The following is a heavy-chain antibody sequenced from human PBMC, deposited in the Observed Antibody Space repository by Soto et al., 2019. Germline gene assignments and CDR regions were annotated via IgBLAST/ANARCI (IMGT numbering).Heavy chain of an antibody. V-gene: IGHV4-30-4*01. D-gene: IGHD2-15*01. J-gene: IGHJ6*02. CDR2: IYYSGST. CDR3: ARGPASIPFLLLLRIEV. CDR1: GGSISSGDYY. Sequence: PSETLSLTCTVSGGSISSGDYYWSWIRQPPGKGLEWIGYIYYSGSTYYNPSLKSRVTISVDTSKNQFSLKLSSVTAADTAVYYLARGPASIPFLLLLRIEVWGQGTKVNVSS.